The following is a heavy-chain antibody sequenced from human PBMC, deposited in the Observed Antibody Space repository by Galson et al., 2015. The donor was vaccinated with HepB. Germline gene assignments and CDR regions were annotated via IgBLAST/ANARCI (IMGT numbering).Heavy chain of an antibody. D-gene: IGHD1-26*01. Sequence: SVKVSCKASGGTFSSYAISWVRQAPGQGLEWMGGIIPIFGAANYAQKFQGRVTITADESTSTAYMELSSLRSEDTAVYYCARGPVGTTTLGVYYYYGMDVWGQGTTVTVSS. CDR2: IIPIFGAA. CDR1: GGTFSSYA. V-gene: IGHV1-69*13. J-gene: IGHJ6*02. CDR3: ARGPVGTTTLGVYYYYGMDV.